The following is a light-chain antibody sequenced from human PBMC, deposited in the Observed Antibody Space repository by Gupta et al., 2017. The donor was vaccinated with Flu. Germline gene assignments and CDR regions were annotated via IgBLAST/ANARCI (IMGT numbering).Light chain of an antibody. Sequence: VTISCSGSSSDVGSNAVHWTQQHQETAPKLPIQTNDKRPSGAPDRFSGSKSGSSASLATSGLQSDDEDDYCCATWDNGRKGPWLFGTGTTVAVL. V-gene: IGLV1-44*01. CDR2: TND. CDR3: ATWDNGRKGPWL. CDR1: SSDVGSNA. J-gene: IGLJ1*01.